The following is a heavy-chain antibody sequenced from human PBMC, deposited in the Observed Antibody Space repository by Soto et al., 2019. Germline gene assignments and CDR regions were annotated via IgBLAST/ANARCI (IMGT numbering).Heavy chain of an antibody. V-gene: IGHV1-18*01. D-gene: IGHD6-13*01. CDR1: GYTFTSYG. CDR3: ARVRAAPGSYYFDY. Sequence: QVQLVQSGDEVKKPGASVKGSCKASGYTFTSYGWVRKAPGQGLEWMGWISGSNGNTNYAQKLQGRVTMTTDTSTSTAYMELRSLRSDDTAVYYCARVRAAPGSYYFDYWGQGTLVTVSS. CDR2: ISGSNGNT. J-gene: IGHJ4*02.